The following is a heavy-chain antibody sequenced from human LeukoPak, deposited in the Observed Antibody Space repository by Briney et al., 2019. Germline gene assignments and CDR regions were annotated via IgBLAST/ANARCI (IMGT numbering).Heavy chain of an antibody. D-gene: IGHD6-13*01. Sequence: GRSLRLSCAASGFTFSSYAMHWVRQAPGKGLERVAVISYDGSNKYYADSVKGRFTISRDNSKNTLYLQMNSLRAEDTAVYYCARDHKSPYSSSWYKNYFDYWGQGTLVTVSS. J-gene: IGHJ4*02. CDR1: GFTFSSYA. CDR2: ISYDGSNK. CDR3: ARDHKSPYSSSWYKNYFDY. V-gene: IGHV3-30-3*01.